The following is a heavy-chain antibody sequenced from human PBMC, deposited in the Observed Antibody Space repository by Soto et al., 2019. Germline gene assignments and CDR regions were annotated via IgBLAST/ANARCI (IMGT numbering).Heavy chain of an antibody. J-gene: IGHJ4*02. CDR2: IYYSGST. CDR3: ARGPGYYDFWSGLDY. Sequence: SETLSLTCTVSGGSISSGAYYWSWIPQPPGKGLEWIGYIYYSGSTYYNPSLKSRVTISVDTSKNQFSLKLSYVTAADTAVYYCARGPGYYDFWSGLDYWGQGTLVTVSS. CDR1: GGSISSGAYY. V-gene: IGHV4-30-4*01. D-gene: IGHD3-3*01.